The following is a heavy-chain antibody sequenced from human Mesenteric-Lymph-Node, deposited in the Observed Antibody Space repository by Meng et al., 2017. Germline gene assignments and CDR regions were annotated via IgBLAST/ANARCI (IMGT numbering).Heavy chain of an antibody. CDR3: ARDQTAMASFDY. CDR2: ISSSSSYI. CDR1: GFTFSSYG. V-gene: IGHV3-21*01. Sequence: VRLVGFGGGVVQPGRSLSPSCAAFGFTFSSYGMHWVRQAPGKGLEWVSSISSSSSYIYYADSVKGRFTISRDNAKNSLYLQMNSLRAEDTAVYYCARDQTAMASFDYWGQGTLVTVSS. D-gene: IGHD5-18*01. J-gene: IGHJ4*02.